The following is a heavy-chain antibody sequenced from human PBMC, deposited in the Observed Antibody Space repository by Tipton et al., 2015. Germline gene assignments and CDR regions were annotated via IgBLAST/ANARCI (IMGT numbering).Heavy chain of an antibody. J-gene: IGHJ6*02. CDR3: ARADGPRFLEWSVSYYYSGMDV. V-gene: IGHV3-74*01. D-gene: IGHD3-3*01. CDR2: INSDGSST. Sequence: GSLRLSCEASGFTFSSHWMHWVRQVPGKGLEWVSRINSDGSSTRYADSVKGRFTISRDNAKNTLYLQMNSLRAEDTAVYYCARADGPRFLEWSVSYYYSGMDVWGQGTTVTVSS. CDR1: GFTFSSHW.